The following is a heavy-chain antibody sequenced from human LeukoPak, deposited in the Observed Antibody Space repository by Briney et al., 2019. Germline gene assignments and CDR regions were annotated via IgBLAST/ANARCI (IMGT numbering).Heavy chain of an antibody. D-gene: IGHD6-13*01. CDR1: GGSISSSSYY. CDR3: ARVRIAAAVKYYYYYGMDV. V-gene: IGHV4-39*07. J-gene: IGHJ6*02. Sequence: SETLSLTCTVSGGSISSSSYYWGWIRQPPGKGLEWIGSIYYSGSTYYNPSLKSRVTISVDTSKNQFSLKLSSVTAADTAVYYCARVRIAAAVKYYYYYGMDVWGQGTTVTVSS. CDR2: IYYSGST.